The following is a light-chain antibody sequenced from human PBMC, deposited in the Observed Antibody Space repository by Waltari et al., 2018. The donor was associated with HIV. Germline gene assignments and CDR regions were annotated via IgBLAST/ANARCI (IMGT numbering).Light chain of an antibody. J-gene: IGLJ2*01. CDR1: NLGNKY. CDR3: QAWDNGVAV. V-gene: IGLV3-1*01. CDR2: HDI. Sequence: SFELTQPPSVSVPPGQTATIPCLGDNLGNKYALWYQQKPGQSPVLIIYHDIRRPSGIPERFFGSNSGNTATLTISGTQATDEADYYCQAWDNGVAVFGGGTKLTVL.